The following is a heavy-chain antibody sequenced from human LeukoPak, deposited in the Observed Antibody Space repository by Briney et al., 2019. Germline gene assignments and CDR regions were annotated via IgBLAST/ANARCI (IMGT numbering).Heavy chain of an antibody. Sequence: SETLSLTCTISGDSISSYYWSWIRQPPGKGLEWIGYIQHNGNTDYNPSLKSRVTISIDTSKNQFSLKLSSVTAADTAVYYCARRADYYGSGIFAFDIWGQGTMVTVSS. CDR3: ARRADYYGSGIFAFDI. V-gene: IGHV4-59*08. CDR1: GDSISSYY. D-gene: IGHD3-10*01. CDR2: IQHNGNT. J-gene: IGHJ3*02.